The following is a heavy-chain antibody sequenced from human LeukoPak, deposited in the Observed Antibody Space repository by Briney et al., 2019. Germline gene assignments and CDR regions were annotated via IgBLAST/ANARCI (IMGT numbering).Heavy chain of an antibody. CDR3: ARDTWGSGYHDVFDI. D-gene: IGHD3-22*01. Sequence: SETLSLTCTVSLGSISSYYWSWIRQPAGKGLEWIGRIYTSGSTNYNPSLKSRVTMSVDTSKSQFSLRLTSVTAADTAMYYCARDTWGSGYHDVFDIWGQGTMVTVSS. CDR2: IYTSGST. J-gene: IGHJ3*02. V-gene: IGHV4-4*07. CDR1: LGSISSYY.